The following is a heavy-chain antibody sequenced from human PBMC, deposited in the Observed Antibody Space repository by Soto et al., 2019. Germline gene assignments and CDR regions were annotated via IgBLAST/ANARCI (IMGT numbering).Heavy chain of an antibody. J-gene: IGHJ6*02. CDR2: ISGSGGST. V-gene: IGHV3-23*01. CDR3: AKSPSSWYQNGMDV. CDR1: GFTFSSYA. Sequence: PGGSLRLSCAASGFTFSSYAMSWVRQAPGKGLEWVSAISGSGGSTYYADSVKGRFTISRDNSKNTLYLQMNSLRAEDTAVYYCAKSPSSWYQNGMDVWGQGTTVTVSS. D-gene: IGHD6-13*01.